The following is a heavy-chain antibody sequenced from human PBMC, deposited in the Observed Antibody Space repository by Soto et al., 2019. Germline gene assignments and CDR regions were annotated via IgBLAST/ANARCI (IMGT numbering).Heavy chain of an antibody. CDR3: ARAEFNSLWFTFDS. CDR1: GVSINSGDNF. J-gene: IGHJ4*02. D-gene: IGHD3-10*01. V-gene: IGHV4-30-4*01. Sequence: SETLSLSCTVSGVSINSGDNFWSWIRQPPGKGLEWMGYIYYTGSTYYNPSLNRRITMSVDMSKNQFSLRLTSVTAADTALYFCARAEFNSLWFTFDSWGQGAPVTVPQ. CDR2: IYYTGST.